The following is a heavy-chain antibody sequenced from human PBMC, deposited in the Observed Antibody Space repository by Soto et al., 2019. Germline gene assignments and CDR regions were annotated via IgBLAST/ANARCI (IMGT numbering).Heavy chain of an antibody. Sequence: SETLSLTCTVSGASISYGGFSWSWVRRSPGKGLEWIGYISHLENTYLHPSFKSRLTMSIDRTRNQFSLKLSSVTAADMAVYYCARGGGYDSFDYWGQGGLVTVSS. J-gene: IGHJ4*02. D-gene: IGHD5-12*01. CDR2: ISHLENT. CDR3: ARGGGYDSFDY. V-gene: IGHV4-30-2*06. CDR1: GASISYGGFS.